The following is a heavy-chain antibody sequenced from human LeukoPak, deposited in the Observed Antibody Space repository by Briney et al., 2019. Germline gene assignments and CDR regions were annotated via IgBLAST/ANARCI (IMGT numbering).Heavy chain of an antibody. CDR3: ASGEGDV. J-gene: IGHJ6*04. Sequence: LEWVSLISWDGGSTYYADSVKGRFTISRDNSKNALYLQMNSLRAEDTAVYYCASGEGDVWGKGTTVTVSS. CDR2: ISWDGGST. D-gene: IGHD3-10*01. V-gene: IGHV3-23*01.